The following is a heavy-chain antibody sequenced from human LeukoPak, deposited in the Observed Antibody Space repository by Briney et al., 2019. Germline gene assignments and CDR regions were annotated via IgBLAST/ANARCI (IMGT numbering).Heavy chain of an antibody. CDR2: ISSSSSYI. CDR3: ARALYSSSLIENWFDP. Sequence: GGSLRLSCAASGFTFSSYWMSWVRQAPGKGLEWVSSISSSSSYIYYADSVKGRFTISRDNAKNSLYLQMNSLRAEDTAVYYCARALYSSSLIENWFDPWGQGTLVTVSS. V-gene: IGHV3-21*01. J-gene: IGHJ5*02. D-gene: IGHD3-16*02. CDR1: GFTFSSYW.